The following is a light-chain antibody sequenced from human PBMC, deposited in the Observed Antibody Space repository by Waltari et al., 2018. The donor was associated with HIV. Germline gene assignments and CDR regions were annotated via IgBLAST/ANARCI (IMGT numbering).Light chain of an antibody. CDR3: CSCPRSGIRYV. Sequence: QSALTQPAPVSGSPGQSITISCTGTSSNVGSDCIVPWYQQHPGEAPKLIIYEVTKRPSGVSNRFSGSKSGNTASLTISGLQAEDEADYYCCSCPRSGIRYVFGTGTKVTVL. CDR2: EVT. J-gene: IGLJ1*01. V-gene: IGLV2-23*02. CDR1: SSNVGSDCI.